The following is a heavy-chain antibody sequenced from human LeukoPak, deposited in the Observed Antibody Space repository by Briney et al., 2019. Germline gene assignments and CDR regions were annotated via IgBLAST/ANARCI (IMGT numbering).Heavy chain of an antibody. CDR1: GGSISSSNW. Sequence: SGTLSLTCAVSGGSISSSNWWGWVRQPPGKGLEWIGEIYHSGSTNYNPSLKSRVTISVDKSKNQFSLKLSSVTAADTAVYYCARDRVVVAATHRFDPWGQGTLVTVSS. CDR2: IYHSGST. CDR3: ARDRVVVAATHRFDP. V-gene: IGHV4-4*02. J-gene: IGHJ5*02. D-gene: IGHD2-15*01.